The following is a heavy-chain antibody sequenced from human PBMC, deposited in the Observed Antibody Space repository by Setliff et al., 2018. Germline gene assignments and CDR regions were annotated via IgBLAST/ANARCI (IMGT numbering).Heavy chain of an antibody. CDR3: ARTGTYRHFDS. Sequence: SETLSLTCAIYGESSSGYYWGWIRQPPGKGLEWIGRIHYRGTTYSNASLASRLTLSVDTSKNQFSLKLTSVTAADTAVYYCARTGTYRHFDSWGQGSRVTVSS. CDR2: IHYRGTT. V-gene: IGHV4-34*01. CDR1: GESSSGYY. J-gene: IGHJ4*02. D-gene: IGHD1-7*01.